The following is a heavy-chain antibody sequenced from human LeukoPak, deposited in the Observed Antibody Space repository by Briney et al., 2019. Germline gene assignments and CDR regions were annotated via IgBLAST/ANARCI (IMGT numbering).Heavy chain of an antibody. Sequence: GGSLRLSCAASGFTFSSNYMSWVRQAPGKGLEWVANIKQDSSATAYVDSVKGRFTISRDNAKNTVYLQMNSLRTEDTAVYYCARGLPNYYGMDVWGQGTTVTVSS. CDR3: ARGLPNYYGMDV. V-gene: IGHV3-7*01. CDR2: IKQDSSAT. CDR1: GFTFSSNY. J-gene: IGHJ6*02.